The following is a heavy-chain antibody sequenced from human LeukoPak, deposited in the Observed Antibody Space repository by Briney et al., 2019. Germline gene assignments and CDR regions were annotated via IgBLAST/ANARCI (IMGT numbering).Heavy chain of an antibody. CDR2: VHHRGGS. CDR3: ARWGGSVLWSFDL. CDR1: VGSTRDYI. V-gene: IGHV4-59*01. J-gene: IGHJ4*02. D-gene: IGHD3-10*01. Sequence: SETLCLTCIVPVGSTRDYIWNCSRQSPEKGLEWIGYVHHRGGSYFNTSLKRRITMSVDTSKSQFSLRLTSATATYTAVYYCARWGGSVLWSFDLWGQGTLVTVSS.